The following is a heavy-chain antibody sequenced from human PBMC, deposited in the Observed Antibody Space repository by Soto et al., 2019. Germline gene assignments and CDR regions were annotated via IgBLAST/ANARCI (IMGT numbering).Heavy chain of an antibody. CDR2: INSDGSST. Sequence: GGSLRLSCAASGFTFTNHWMHWVRQAPGEGLVWVSRINSDGSSTSYADSVKGRFSISRDNAKNTLDLQMNSLRVEDTAVYYCVREGGSSWSTYFDYWGQGTLVTVSS. CDR3: VREGGSSWSTYFDY. J-gene: IGHJ4*02. CDR1: GFTFTNHW. V-gene: IGHV3-74*01. D-gene: IGHD6-13*01.